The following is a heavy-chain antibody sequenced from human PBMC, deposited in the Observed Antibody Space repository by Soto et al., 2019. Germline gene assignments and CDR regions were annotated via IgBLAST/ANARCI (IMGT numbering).Heavy chain of an antibody. CDR2: IYWDNDK. Sequence: SGAPLVNPTQTRTLPRSFLLFLLPAGPRGVGWIHQTPVNALEWLAVIYWDNDKRYSTSLGSRLTITKDTSKNQVVLTVSNMDPLDTGTYYCAHRLGGNTWNDGYLDFWGQGTPVTAPQ. D-gene: IGHD1-20*01. CDR3: AHRLGGNTWNDGYLDF. CDR1: LFLLPAGPRG. V-gene: IGHV2-5*02. J-gene: IGHJ4*02.